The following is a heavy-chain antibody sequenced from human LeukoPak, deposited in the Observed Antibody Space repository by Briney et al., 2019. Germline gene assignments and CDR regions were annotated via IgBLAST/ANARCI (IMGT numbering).Heavy chain of an antibody. CDR2: ISASGGST. D-gene: IGHD3-10*01. Sequence: GGSLRLSCAASGFTFSGCAMSWVRQAPGKGLEWVSAISASGGSTYYADSVKGRFTISRDNSKNTLYLQMNSLRAEDTAVYYCAKVGGESSQLWLRPIGYWGQGTLVTVSS. CDR3: AKVGGESSQLWLRPIGY. CDR1: GFTFSGCA. J-gene: IGHJ4*02. V-gene: IGHV3-23*01.